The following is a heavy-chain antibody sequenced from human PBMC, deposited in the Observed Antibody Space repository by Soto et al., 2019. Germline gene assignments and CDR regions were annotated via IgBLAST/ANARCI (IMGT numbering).Heavy chain of an antibody. CDR1: GFTFSSYA. V-gene: IGHV3-23*01. D-gene: IGHD6-19*01. CDR3: AXTFEQWLVRSYYYGMDV. CDR2: ISGSGGST. J-gene: IGHJ6*02. Sequence: GGSLRLSCAASGFTFSSYAMSWVRQAPGKGLEWVSAISGSGGSTYYADSVKGRFTISRDNSKNTLYLQMNSLRAEDTAVYYCAXTFEQWLVRSYYYGMDVWGQGTTVTVSS.